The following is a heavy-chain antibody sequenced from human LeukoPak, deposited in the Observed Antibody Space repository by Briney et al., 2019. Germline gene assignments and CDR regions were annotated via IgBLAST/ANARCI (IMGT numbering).Heavy chain of an antibody. Sequence: ASVKVSCKASGYTFSSYGISWVRQAPGQGLEWMGWISAYSGYTNYAQKFQGRVTMTTDTSTSTAYMELRSLRSDDTAVYYCARPDYGDSHSDFWGQGTLVTVSS. D-gene: IGHD4-17*01. CDR1: GYTFSSYG. J-gene: IGHJ4*02. V-gene: IGHV1-18*01. CDR3: ARPDYGDSHSDF. CDR2: ISAYSGYT.